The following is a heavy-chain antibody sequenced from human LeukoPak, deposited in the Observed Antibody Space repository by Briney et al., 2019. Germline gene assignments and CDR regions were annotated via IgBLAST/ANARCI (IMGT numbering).Heavy chain of an antibody. V-gene: IGHV3-30*02. J-gene: IGHJ4*02. CDR2: IRDDGSNK. CDR1: GFIFSGYG. D-gene: IGHD3-10*01. Sequence: GGSLRLFCAASGFIFSGYGMHWFRQAPGKGLEWVAFIRDDGSNKYYADSVKGRFTISRDNSKNTLYLQMNSLGAEDTAVYYCGKGGYYGSGSYSNTPFDYWGQGTLVTVSS. CDR3: GKGGYYGSGSYSNTPFDY.